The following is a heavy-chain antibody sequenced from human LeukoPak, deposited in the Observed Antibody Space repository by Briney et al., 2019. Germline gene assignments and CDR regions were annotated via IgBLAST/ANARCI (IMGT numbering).Heavy chain of an antibody. CDR3: ARGRSRGVRFDY. CDR1: GFTFSNYA. J-gene: IGHJ4*02. D-gene: IGHD3-10*01. CDR2: ISYDGTKK. V-gene: IGHV3-30*04. Sequence: QAEGSLRLSCAASGFTFSNYAIHWVRQAPGKGLEWVAVISYDGTKKYYADSVKGRFTNSRDNSNNTLYLQMNSLRAEDTAVYYCARGRSRGVRFDYWGQGTLVTVSS.